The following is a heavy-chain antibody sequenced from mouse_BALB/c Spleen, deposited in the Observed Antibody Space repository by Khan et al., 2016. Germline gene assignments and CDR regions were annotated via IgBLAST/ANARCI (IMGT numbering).Heavy chain of an antibody. CDR2: ISYTGIT. V-gene: IGHV3-8*02. CDR1: GDFITSGY. J-gene: IGHJ4*01. CDR3: AKYDTHENPMDY. Sequence: EVQLQESGPSLVKPSQTLSLTCSVSGDFITSGYWNWIRKFPGNNLEYMGYISYTGITYYNPSLKSRISITRDTSKNQYYLQLNTVTTEDTATYYCAKYDTHENPMDYWGQGTSVTVSS.